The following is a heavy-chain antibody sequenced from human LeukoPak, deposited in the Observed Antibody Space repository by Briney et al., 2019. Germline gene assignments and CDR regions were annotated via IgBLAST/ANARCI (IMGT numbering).Heavy chain of an antibody. CDR1: GFTFSSYG. V-gene: IGHV3-33*06. CDR3: AKGANGDYYYYYYMDV. CDR2: IWYDGSNK. D-gene: IGHD4-17*01. J-gene: IGHJ6*03. Sequence: GGSLRLSCAASGFTFSSYGMHWVRQAPGKGLERVAVIWYDGSNKYYADSVKGRFTISRDNSKNTLYLQMNSLRAEDTAVYYCAKGANGDYYYYYYMDVWGKGTTVTVSS.